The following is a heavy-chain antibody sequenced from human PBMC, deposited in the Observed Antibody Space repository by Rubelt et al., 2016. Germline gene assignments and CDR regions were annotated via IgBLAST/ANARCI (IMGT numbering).Heavy chain of an antibody. V-gene: IGHV4-59*08. CDR2: IYSSGST. J-gene: IGHJ5*02. Sequence: QLQLQESGPGLVKPSETLSLTCTVSGGSISSYYWSWIRPPPGKGLEWIGYIYSSGSTNYNPPLKLRFPFEGERPSIEVSVRLGCGSAAETAVYYCARHAALGCSSTSCDRGWFDPWGQGTLVTVSS. CDR3: ARHAALGCSSTSCDRGWFDP. CDR1: GGSISSYY. D-gene: IGHD2-2*01.